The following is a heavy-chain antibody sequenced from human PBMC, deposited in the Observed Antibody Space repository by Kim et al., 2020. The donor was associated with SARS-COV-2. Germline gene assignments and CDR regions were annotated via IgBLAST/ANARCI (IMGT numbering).Heavy chain of an antibody. Sequence: GGSLRLSCAASGFTFSSYEMNWVRQAPGKGLEWVSYISSSGSTIYYADSVKGRFTISRDNAKNSLYLQMNSLRAEDTAVYYCASRMTTVTGIDYWGQGTLVTVSS. J-gene: IGHJ4*02. CDR1: GFTFSSYE. V-gene: IGHV3-48*03. CDR2: ISSSGSTI. D-gene: IGHD4-17*01. CDR3: ASRMTTVTGIDY.